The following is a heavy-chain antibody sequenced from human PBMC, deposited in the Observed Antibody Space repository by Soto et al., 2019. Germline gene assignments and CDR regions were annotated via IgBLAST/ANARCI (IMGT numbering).Heavy chain of an antibody. CDR2: IRRKANSYTT. CDR1: GLIFSDYH. D-gene: IGHD6-19*01. CDR3: AMLGGWSGGSSGMDG. Sequence: EVQLVESGGGLVQPGGSLRLSCAASGLIFSDYHMHWVRQAPGKGLEWVGRIRRKANSYTTEYAASVKGRFTISRDDSKNSMYLPINSLKSEDTAVYYCAMLGGWSGGSSGMDGWGQGPTVNVSS. J-gene: IGHJ6*02. V-gene: IGHV3-72*01.